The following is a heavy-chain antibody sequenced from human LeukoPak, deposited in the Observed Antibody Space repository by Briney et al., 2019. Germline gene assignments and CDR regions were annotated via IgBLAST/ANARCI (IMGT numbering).Heavy chain of an antibody. CDR1: GFTFSSYA. D-gene: IGHD2-2*01. J-gene: IGHJ5*02. CDR3: AKGRDKYQLLSKNWFDP. CDR2: ISWNSGSI. V-gene: IGHV3-9*01. Sequence: GGSLRLSCAASGFTFSSYAMSWVRQAPGKGLEWVSGISWNSGSIGYADSVKGRFTISRDNAKNSLYLQMNSLRAEDTALYYCAKGRDKYQLLSKNWFDPWGQGTLVTVSS.